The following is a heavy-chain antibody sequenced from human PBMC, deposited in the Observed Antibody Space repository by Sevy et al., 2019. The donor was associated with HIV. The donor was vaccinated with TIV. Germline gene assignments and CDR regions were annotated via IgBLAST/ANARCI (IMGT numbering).Heavy chain of an antibody. CDR3: ARGVTVTTVPYYSDY. CDR2: INHSGST. J-gene: IGHJ4*02. Sequence: SETLSLTCSVYSGSFGAYYWSWIRQPPGKGLEWIGEINHSGSTNYNPSLKSRVTIPLHTSKNQFSLKLTSVTAADTAVYYCARGVTVTTVPYYSDYWGQGTLVTVSS. V-gene: IGHV4-34*01. CDR1: SGSFGAYY. D-gene: IGHD4-4*01.